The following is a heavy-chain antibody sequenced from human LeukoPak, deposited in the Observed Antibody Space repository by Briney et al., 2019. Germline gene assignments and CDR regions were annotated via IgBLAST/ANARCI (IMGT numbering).Heavy chain of an antibody. Sequence: SQTLSLTCAVSGGSISSYYWSWIRQPPGKGLEWIGYIYYSGSTNYNPSLKSRVTISVDTSKNQFSLKLSSVTAADTAVYYCARTSGSYFYYYGMDVWGQGTTVTVSS. CDR3: ARTSGSYFYYYGMDV. J-gene: IGHJ6*02. V-gene: IGHV4-59*01. CDR1: GGSISSYY. D-gene: IGHD1-26*01. CDR2: IYYSGST.